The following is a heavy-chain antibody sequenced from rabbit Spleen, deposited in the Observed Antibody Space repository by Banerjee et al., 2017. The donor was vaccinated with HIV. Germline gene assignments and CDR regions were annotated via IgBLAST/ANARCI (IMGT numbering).Heavy chain of an antibody. Sequence: QEQLVESGGGLVQPEGSLTLTCKASGFDLSSYYYMCWVRQAPGKGLEWIACIYNGDGSTYYASWVNGRFTISRSTSLNTVTLHMTSLTAADTATYFCARDLAGVIGWNFNLWGQGTLVTVS. V-gene: IGHV1S47*01. D-gene: IGHD4-1*01. J-gene: IGHJ4*01. CDR1: GFDLSSYY. CDR2: IYNGDGST. CDR3: ARDLAGVIGWNFNL.